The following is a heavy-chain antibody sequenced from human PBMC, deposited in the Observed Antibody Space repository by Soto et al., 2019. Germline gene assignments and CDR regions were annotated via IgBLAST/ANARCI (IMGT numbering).Heavy chain of an antibody. J-gene: IGHJ1*01. Sequence: PGGSLRLSCAASGFTFSNAWMNWVRQAPGKGLEWVGRIKSKTDGGTTDYAAPVKGRFTISRDDSKNTLYLQMNILKTEDTAVYYCTTDKLGASDGGNFQHWGQGTLVTVSS. CDR1: GFTFSNAW. D-gene: IGHD7-27*01. CDR2: IKSKTDGGTT. V-gene: IGHV3-15*07. CDR3: TTDKLGASDGGNFQH.